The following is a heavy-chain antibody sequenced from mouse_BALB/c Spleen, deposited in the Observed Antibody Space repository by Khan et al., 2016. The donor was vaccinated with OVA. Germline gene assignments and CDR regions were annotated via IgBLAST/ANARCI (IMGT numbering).Heavy chain of an antibody. V-gene: IGHV5-9*03. J-gene: IGHJ3*01. CDR2: ISSGGDNT. Sequence: EVELVESGGGLVKPGGSLKLSCAASGFTFSSFTMSWVRQTPEKRLEWVASISSGGDNTYCPDSVKGRFTISRDNAKNNLYLQMSSLRAEDTALYYGARSNYGPLAYWGQGTLVTVSA. CDR3: ARSNYGPLAY. D-gene: IGHD1-1*02. CDR1: GFTFSSFT.